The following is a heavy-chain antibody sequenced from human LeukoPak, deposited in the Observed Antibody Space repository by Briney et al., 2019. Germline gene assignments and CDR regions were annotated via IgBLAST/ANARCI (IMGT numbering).Heavy chain of an antibody. J-gene: IGHJ6*02. Sequence: SETLSLSCTVSGGSISNYYWSWLRQPPGKGLEWIGYIYFSGTTNINPSLKSRVTISVDMSKNQFSLKLSSVTAADTAVYYCAREDPQTTVPEGLDVWGQGTTVTVSS. CDR2: IYFSGTT. V-gene: IGHV4-59*01. CDR3: AREDPQTTVPEGLDV. CDR1: GGSISNYY. D-gene: IGHD4-17*01.